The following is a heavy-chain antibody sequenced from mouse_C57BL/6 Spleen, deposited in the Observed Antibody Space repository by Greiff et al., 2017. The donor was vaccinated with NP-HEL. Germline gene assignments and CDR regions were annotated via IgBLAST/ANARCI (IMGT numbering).Heavy chain of an antibody. V-gene: IGHV1-61*01. CDR1: GYTFTSYW. CDR2: IYPSDSET. D-gene: IGHD2-4*01. Sequence: QVQLQQPGAELVRPGSSVKLSCKASGYTFTSYWMDWVKQRPGQGLEWIGNIYPSDSETHYNQKFKDKATLTVDKSSSTAYMQLSSLTSEDAAVYYCARFVYYEYGAMDYWGQGTSVTVSA. J-gene: IGHJ4*01. CDR3: ARFVYYEYGAMDY.